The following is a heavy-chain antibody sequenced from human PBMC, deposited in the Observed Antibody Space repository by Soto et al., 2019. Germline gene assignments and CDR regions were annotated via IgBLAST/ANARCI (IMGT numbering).Heavy chain of an antibody. Sequence: QVQLVESGGGVVQPGRSLRLSCAASAFTFSSYGMHWIRQAPGKGLEWVAVISYDGSNKYYADSVKGRFTISRDNSKNTLYLQMNSLRAEDTAVYYCAKEGHHYEILTGYRSYYGMDVWGQGTTVTVSS. CDR2: ISYDGSNK. CDR3: AKEGHHYEILTGYRSYYGMDV. J-gene: IGHJ6*02. CDR1: AFTFSSYG. V-gene: IGHV3-30*18. D-gene: IGHD3-9*01.